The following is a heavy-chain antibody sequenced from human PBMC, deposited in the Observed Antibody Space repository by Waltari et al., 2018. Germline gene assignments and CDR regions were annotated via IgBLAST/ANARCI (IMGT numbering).Heavy chain of an antibody. J-gene: IGHJ4*02. Sequence: EVQLLESGGGLVQPGVSLRLSCAASGFTSSSYAMSWVRQAPGKGMEWVSVIYSGGSTYYADSVKGRFTISRDNSKNTLYLQMNSLRAEDTAVYYCAKDPAYSSSNWGQGTLVTVSS. CDR3: AKDPAYSSSN. V-gene: IGHV3-23*03. CDR2: IYSGGST. D-gene: IGHD6-6*01. CDR1: GFTSSSYA.